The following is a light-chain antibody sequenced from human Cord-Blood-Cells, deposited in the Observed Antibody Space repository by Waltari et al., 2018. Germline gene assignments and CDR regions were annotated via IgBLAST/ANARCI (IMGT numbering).Light chain of an antibody. CDR1: QEISNY. J-gene: IGKJ3*01. CDR3: QQYDNLPFT. CDR2: DAS. Sequence: DIQMTQSPSSLSASVGDRVTIPCQASQEISNYLNWYQQKPGKAPKLLIYDASNLETGVPSRFSGSGSGTDFTFTISSLQPEDIATYYCQQYDNLPFTFGPGTKVDIK. V-gene: IGKV1-33*01.